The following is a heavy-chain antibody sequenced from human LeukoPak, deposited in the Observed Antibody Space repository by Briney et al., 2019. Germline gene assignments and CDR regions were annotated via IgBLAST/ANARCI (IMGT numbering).Heavy chain of an antibody. J-gene: IGHJ4*02. CDR3: ARAPVGYGYGDYFDY. V-gene: IGHV3-7*01. Sequence: GGSLRLSCAVSGFTFSSYWMSWVRQALGRGLEWVANIKQDGSEKYYVDSVKGRFTISRDNSKNTLYLQMNSLRAEDTAVYYCARAPVGYGYGDYFDYWGQGTLVTVSS. D-gene: IGHD5-18*01. CDR1: GFTFSSYW. CDR2: IKQDGSEK.